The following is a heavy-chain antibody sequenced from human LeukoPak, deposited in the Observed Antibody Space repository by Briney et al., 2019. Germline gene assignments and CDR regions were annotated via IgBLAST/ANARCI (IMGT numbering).Heavy chain of an antibody. CDR1: GYTFTAYY. CDR2: INPNSGGT. D-gene: IGHD3-22*01. Sequence: ASVKVSCKASGYTFTAYYIHWVRQAPGQGLEWMGWINPNSGGTNYAQKFQGRVTMTRDTSISTAYMELSRLRSDDTSVYFFARRCVPSSYYTYYFDYWGQGTLVTVSS. J-gene: IGHJ4*02. CDR3: ARRCVPSSYYTYYFDY. V-gene: IGHV1-2*02.